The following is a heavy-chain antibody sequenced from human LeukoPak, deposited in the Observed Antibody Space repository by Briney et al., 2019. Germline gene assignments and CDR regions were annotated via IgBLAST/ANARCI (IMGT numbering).Heavy chain of an antibody. CDR3: ARGRSFDY. Sequence: PGGSLRLSCAASGFTFSSYAMSWVRQAPGKGLEWVSAISGSGGSTYYADSVKGRFTISRDNSRTPLYLQMNSLRPEDTAVYYCARGRSFDYWGQGTLVTVSS. J-gene: IGHJ4*02. CDR1: GFTFSSYA. V-gene: IGHV3-23*01. CDR2: ISGSGGST.